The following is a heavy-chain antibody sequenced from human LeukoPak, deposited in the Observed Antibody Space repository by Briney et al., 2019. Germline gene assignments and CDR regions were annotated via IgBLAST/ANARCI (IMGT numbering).Heavy chain of an antibody. Sequence: SETLSLTCTVSGDSISNAYWSWIRQPPGKALEWIGYIYYSGSTNYNPSLKSRVTISVDTSKNQFSLKLSSVTAADTAVYYCAGDYYYGSGSYGDAFDIWGQGTMVTVSS. CDR2: IYYSGST. J-gene: IGHJ3*02. V-gene: IGHV4-59*01. CDR3: AGDYYYGSGSYGDAFDI. D-gene: IGHD3-10*01. CDR1: GDSISNAY.